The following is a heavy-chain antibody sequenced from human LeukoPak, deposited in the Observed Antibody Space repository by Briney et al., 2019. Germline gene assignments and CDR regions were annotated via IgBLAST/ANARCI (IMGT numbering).Heavy chain of an antibody. CDR3: ARNYNRFYYYMDA. J-gene: IGHJ6*03. D-gene: IGHD5-24*01. CDR2: ISYSGNT. CDR1: SGSISNYYYY. Sequence: SETLSLTCTVSSGSISNYYYYWGWIRQPPGKGLEWIGSISYSGNTYYNPSLKSRVTISIDTSKNQFSLKVTSMTAADTAVYYCARNYNRFYYYMDAWGKGTTVTVSS. V-gene: IGHV4-39*07.